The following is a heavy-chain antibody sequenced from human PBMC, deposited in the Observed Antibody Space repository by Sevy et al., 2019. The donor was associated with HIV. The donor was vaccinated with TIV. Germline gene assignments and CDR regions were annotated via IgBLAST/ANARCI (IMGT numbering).Heavy chain of an antibody. D-gene: IGHD3-22*01. Sequence: GGSLRLSCAASGFTVSSTYMRWLRQAPGKGLEWVSIIYSGDSTFYTDSVKGRFTISRDTSKNTMYLQMNTLRAEDTAVYYCARLSVYYYDSSGYYTTGTAFDIWGQGTMVTVSS. CDR3: ARLSVYYYDSSGYYTTGTAFDI. J-gene: IGHJ3*02. CDR1: GFTVSSTY. CDR2: IYSGDST. V-gene: IGHV3-53*01.